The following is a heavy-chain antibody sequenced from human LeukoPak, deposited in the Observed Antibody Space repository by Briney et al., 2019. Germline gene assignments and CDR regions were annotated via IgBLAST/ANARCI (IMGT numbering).Heavy chain of an antibody. CDR2: INAGNGNT. D-gene: IGHD1-14*01. V-gene: IGHV1-3*01. CDR3: ARVGTHGGVDY. Sequence: GASVKVSCKASGYTFTSFAMHWVRQAPGQRLEWVGWINAGNGNTQYSQEFQGRVSITRDTSATTAYMELRSLRSDDTAVYYCARVGTHGGVDYWGQGTLVTVSS. CDR1: GYTFTSFA. J-gene: IGHJ4*02.